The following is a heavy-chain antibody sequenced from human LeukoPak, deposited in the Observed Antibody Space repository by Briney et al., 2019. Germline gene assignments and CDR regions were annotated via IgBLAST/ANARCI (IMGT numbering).Heavy chain of an antibody. V-gene: IGHV4-34*01. CDR3: ARGSNYWGLWFGEQTQNWFDP. D-gene: IGHD3-10*01. J-gene: IGHJ5*02. CDR1: GGSFSGYY. Sequence: SETLSLTCAVYGGSFSGYYWSWIRQPPGKGLEWIGEINHSGSTNYNPSLKSRVTISVDTSKNQFSLKLSSVTAADTAVYYCARGSNYWGLWFGEQTQNWFDPWGPGTLVTVSS. CDR2: INHSGST.